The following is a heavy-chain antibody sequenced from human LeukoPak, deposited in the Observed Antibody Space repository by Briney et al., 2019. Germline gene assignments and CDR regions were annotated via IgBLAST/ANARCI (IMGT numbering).Heavy chain of an antibody. CDR2: IYYSGST. J-gene: IGHJ4*02. CDR3: ARGEAVAVLDY. V-gene: IGHV4-59*01. D-gene: IGHD6-19*01. Sequence: SETLSLTCTVSGGSINSYYWSWIRQPPGKGLEWIGYIYYSGSTNYNPSLKSRVTISVDTSKNQFSLKLSSVTAADTAVYYCARGEAVAVLDYWGQGTLVTVSS. CDR1: GGSINSYY.